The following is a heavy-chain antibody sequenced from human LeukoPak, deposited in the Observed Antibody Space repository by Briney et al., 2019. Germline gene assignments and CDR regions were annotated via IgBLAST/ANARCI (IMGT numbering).Heavy chain of an antibody. D-gene: IGHD3-10*01. Sequence: PSETLSLTCTVSGGSISSYYWSWIRQPPGKGLEWIGYIYYSGSTNYNPSLKSRVTISVDTSKNQFSLKLSSVTAADTAVYYCARGDKKENLSGPSGYFDPWGQGSLVTVSS. CDR1: GGSISSYY. CDR2: IYYSGST. J-gene: IGHJ5*02. V-gene: IGHV4-59*13. CDR3: ARGDKKENLSGPSGYFDP.